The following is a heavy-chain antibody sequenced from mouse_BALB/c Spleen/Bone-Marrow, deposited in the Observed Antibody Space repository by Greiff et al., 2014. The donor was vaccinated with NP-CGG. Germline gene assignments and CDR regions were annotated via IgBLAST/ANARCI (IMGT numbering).Heavy chain of an antibody. J-gene: IGHJ2*01. V-gene: IGHV1S41*01. CDR2: IAPGSGST. D-gene: IGHD1-1*01. Sequence: DLVKPGASVKLSCKASGYTFTSYWINWIKQRPGQGLEWIGRIAPGSGSTYYNEMFKGKATLTVDTSSSTAYIQPSSLSTEDSAVDFCARFPFFYGSGCCYFDYWGQGTLLTVSS. CDR1: GYTFTSYW. CDR3: ARFPFFYGSGCCYFDY.